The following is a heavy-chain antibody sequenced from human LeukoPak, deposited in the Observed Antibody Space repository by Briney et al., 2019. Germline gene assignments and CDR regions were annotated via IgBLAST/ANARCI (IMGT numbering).Heavy chain of an antibody. CDR3: ARDHGGPYGDYRRYAFDI. V-gene: IGHV1-46*01. Sequence: ASVKVSCKASGYTFTSYYMHWVRQAPGQGLEWMGIINLSGGSTSYAQKFQGRVTMTRDTSTSTVYMELSSLRSEDTAVYYCARDHGGPYGDYRRYAFDIWGQGTMVTVSS. D-gene: IGHD4-17*01. J-gene: IGHJ3*02. CDR2: INLSGGST. CDR1: GYTFTSYY.